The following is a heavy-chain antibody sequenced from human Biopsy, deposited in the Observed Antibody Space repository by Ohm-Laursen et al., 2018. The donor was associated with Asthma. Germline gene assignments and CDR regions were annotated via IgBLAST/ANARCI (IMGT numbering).Heavy chain of an antibody. J-gene: IGHJ4*02. CDR1: GGTFNTYV. V-gene: IGHV1-69*13. CDR2: INSVFGTT. CDR3: ARKAGSCISRTCYSLDF. D-gene: IGHD2-2*01. Sequence: SVKVSCTSLGGTFNTYVIGWVRQAPGQGLEWMGGINSVFGTTTYPQKFQDRVTITADDSTSTVYMELSGLRSEDTAVYYCARKAGSCISRTCYSLDFWGQGTLVTVSS.